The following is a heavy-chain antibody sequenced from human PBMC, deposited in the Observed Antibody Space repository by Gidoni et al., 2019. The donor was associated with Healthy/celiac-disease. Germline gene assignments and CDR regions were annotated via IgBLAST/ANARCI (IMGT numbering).Heavy chain of an antibody. D-gene: IGHD6-13*01. CDR1: GYTFTSYD. V-gene: IGHV1-8*01. Sequence: QVQLVQSGAEVKKPGASVKVSCKASGYTFTSYDINWVRQATGQGLEWMGWMNPNSGNTGYAQKFQGRVTMTRNTSRSTAYRELSSLRSEDTAVYYCARGGGYRVDSPYYYGMDVWGQGTTVTVSS. CDR2: MNPNSGNT. J-gene: IGHJ6*02. CDR3: ARGGGYRVDSPYYYGMDV.